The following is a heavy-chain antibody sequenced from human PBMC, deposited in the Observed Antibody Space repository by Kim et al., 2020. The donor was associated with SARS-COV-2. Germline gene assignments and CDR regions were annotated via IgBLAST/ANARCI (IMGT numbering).Heavy chain of an antibody. J-gene: IGHJ6*03. CDR3: ARVPRGIYYYMDV. V-gene: IGHV3-64*01. Sequence: YANSVKGRFHISRNNSKNTLYLQMGRLRAEDMAVYYCARVPRGIYYYMDVWGKGTTVTVSS.